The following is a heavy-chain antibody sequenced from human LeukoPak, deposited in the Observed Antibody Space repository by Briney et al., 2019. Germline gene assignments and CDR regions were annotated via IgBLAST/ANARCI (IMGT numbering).Heavy chain of an antibody. Sequence: GGALRLSCAASGFTVSSNYMSWVRQAPGKGLEWVSLVDSGAGTYYADSVKGRFTISRDISKNTVFLQMNRLRAEDTAVYYCARDGSQKSLADWGQGTLVTVSS. CDR2: VDSGAGT. CDR3: ARDGSQKSLAD. D-gene: IGHD1-26*01. CDR1: GFTVSSNY. J-gene: IGHJ4*02. V-gene: IGHV3-66*01.